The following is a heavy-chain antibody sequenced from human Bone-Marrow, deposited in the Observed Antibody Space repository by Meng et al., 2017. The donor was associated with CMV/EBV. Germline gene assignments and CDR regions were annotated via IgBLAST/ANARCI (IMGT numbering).Heavy chain of an antibody. CDR3: ARAGRFARDY. CDR2: IKEDGTEK. V-gene: IGHV3-7*01. J-gene: IGHJ4*02. CDR1: GFNLRYFW. Sequence: LYWAASGFNLRYFWMSWVRQTPGKGVEWVASIKEDGTEKTYGDSVRDRFTISRDNGKNSLYLQMNSLRVEDTAVYYCARAGRFARDYWGQGTLVTVSS. D-gene: IGHD3-10*01.